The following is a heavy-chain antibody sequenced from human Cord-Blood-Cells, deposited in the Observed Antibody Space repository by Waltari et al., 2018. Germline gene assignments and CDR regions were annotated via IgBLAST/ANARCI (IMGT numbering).Heavy chain of an antibody. D-gene: IGHD5-12*01. CDR1: GSIFSSSA. J-gene: IGHJ4*02. CDR2: ISGSCGST. CDR3: AKDSVATDY. Sequence: EVQMVASGGGLVQPGGSLRIFCAASGSIFSSSAMSWVRQAPGKRLEWVSAISGSCGSTYYADSVKGLFTISRDNSKNTLYLQMNSLRAEDTAVYYCAKDSVATDYWGQGTLVTVSS. V-gene: IGHV3-23*04.